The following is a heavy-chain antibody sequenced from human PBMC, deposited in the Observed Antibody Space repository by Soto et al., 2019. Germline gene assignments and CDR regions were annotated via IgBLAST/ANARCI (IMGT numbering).Heavy chain of an antibody. CDR3: ASTWYDYGSGKPGYGMDV. CDR2: IYHSGST. Sequence: QVQLQESGPGLVKPSGTLSLTCAVSGGSISSSNWWSWVRQPPGKGLEWIGEIYHSGSTNYNPSLKSRVTISVDKSKNQFSLKLSSVTAADTAVYYCASTWYDYGSGKPGYGMDVWGQGTTVTVSS. D-gene: IGHD3-10*01. V-gene: IGHV4-4*02. CDR1: GGSISSSNW. J-gene: IGHJ6*02.